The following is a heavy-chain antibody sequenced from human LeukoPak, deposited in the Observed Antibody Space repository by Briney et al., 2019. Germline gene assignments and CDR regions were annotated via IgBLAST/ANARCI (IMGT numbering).Heavy chain of an antibody. CDR1: GYSISSGYY. CDR3: ARVRIVRATDALDI. D-gene: IGHD1-26*01. Sequence: PSETLSLTCTVSGYSISSGYYWGWIRQPPGKGLEWIGSIYHSGSTYYNPSLKSRVTISVDTSKNQFSLKLSSVTAADTAVYYCARVRIVRATDALDIWGQGTMVTVSS. V-gene: IGHV4-38-2*02. CDR2: IYHSGST. J-gene: IGHJ3*02.